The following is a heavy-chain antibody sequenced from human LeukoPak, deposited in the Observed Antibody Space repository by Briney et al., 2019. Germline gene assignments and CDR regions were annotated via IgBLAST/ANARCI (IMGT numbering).Heavy chain of an antibody. J-gene: IGHJ4*02. CDR1: GFTFSSYW. D-gene: IGHD2-15*01. CDR2: INSDGSST. Sequence: PGGSLRLSCAASGFTFSSYWMHWVRQAPGKGLVWVSRINSDGSSTSYADSVKGRFTISRDNAKNRLYLQMNSLRAEDTAVDYCARACSGGNCYSDWGQGTLVTVSS. CDR3: ARACSGGNCYSD. V-gene: IGHV3-74*01.